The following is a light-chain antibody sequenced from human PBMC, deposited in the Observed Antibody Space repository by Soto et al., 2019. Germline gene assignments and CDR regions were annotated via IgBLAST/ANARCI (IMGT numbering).Light chain of an antibody. CDR3: QQYNDYPWT. CDR2: AAS. V-gene: IGKV1-39*01. J-gene: IGKJ1*01. CDR1: QSISSY. Sequence: DSQMTQSPSCLSASVGERVTITCRASQSISSYLNWYQQRPGKAPKLLIYAASSLQSGVPSRFSGSGSGTEFTLTISSLQPDDFATYSCQQYNDYPWTFGQGTKVDIK.